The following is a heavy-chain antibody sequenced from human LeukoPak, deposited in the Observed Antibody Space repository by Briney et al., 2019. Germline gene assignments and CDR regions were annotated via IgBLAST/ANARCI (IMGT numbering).Heavy chain of an antibody. J-gene: IGHJ4*02. Sequence: SETLSLTCAVYGGSLSGYYWSWIRQPPGKGLEWIGEINHSGSTNYNPSLKSRVTISVDTSKNQFSLKLSSVTAADTAVYYCARARGVGATIYDYWGQGTLVTVSS. CDR2: INHSGST. V-gene: IGHV4-34*01. CDR3: ARARGVGATIYDY. CDR1: GGSLSGYY. D-gene: IGHD1-26*01.